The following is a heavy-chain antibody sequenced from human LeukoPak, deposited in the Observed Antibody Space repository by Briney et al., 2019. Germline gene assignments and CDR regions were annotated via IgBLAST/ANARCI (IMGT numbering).Heavy chain of an antibody. J-gene: IGHJ4*02. Sequence: PGGSLRLSCAASGFTFCTYAMHWVRQAPGKGLEWVAVISYDGSNKYYADSVKGRFTISRDNSKNTLYLQMNSLRAEDTAVYYCARVSRWLQFNGDYWGQGTLVTVSS. V-gene: IGHV3-30-3*01. CDR3: ARVSRWLQFNGDY. D-gene: IGHD5-24*01. CDR1: GFTFCTYA. CDR2: ISYDGSNK.